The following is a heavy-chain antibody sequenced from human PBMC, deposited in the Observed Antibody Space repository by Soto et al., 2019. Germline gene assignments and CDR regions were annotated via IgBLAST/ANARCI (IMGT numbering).Heavy chain of an antibody. D-gene: IGHD6-13*01. CDR1: GYSFTSYW. CDR2: IYTGDSDT. Sequence: GESLKLSCKGSGYSFTSYWIGSVRQMPGKGLECMGIIYTGDSDTRYSPSFQGQVTISADKSISTAYLQWSSLKASDTAMYYCARTAAAGKYYYGMDVWGQGTTVTVSS. V-gene: IGHV5-51*01. J-gene: IGHJ6*02. CDR3: ARTAAAGKYYYGMDV.